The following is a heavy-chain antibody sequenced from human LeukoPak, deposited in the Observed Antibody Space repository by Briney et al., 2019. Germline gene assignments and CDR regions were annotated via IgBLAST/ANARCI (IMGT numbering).Heavy chain of an antibody. Sequence: GGSLRLSCAASGFTFTSYTMNWVRQAPGKGLEWVSSISSSSSSYIYYADSVKGRFTISRDNAKNSLYLQMNSLRAEDTAVYYCAELGITMIGGVWGKGTTVTISS. D-gene: IGHD3-10*02. CDR1: GFTFTSYT. V-gene: IGHV3-21*01. CDR2: ISSSSSSYI. CDR3: AELGITMIGGV. J-gene: IGHJ6*04.